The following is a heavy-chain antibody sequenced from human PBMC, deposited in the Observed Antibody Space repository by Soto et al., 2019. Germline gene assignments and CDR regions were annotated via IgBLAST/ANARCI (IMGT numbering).Heavy chain of an antibody. CDR3: ARVGYYYDSSGYYTAKYFQH. J-gene: IGHJ1*01. D-gene: IGHD3-22*01. CDR1: GYTFTSYA. CDR2: INAGNGNT. Sequence: ASVKVSCKASGYTFTSYAIHWVRQAPGQRLEWMGWINAGNGNTKYSQKFQGRVTITRDTSASTAYMELSSLRSEDTAVYYCARVGYYYDSSGYYTAKYFQHWGQGTLVTVS. V-gene: IGHV1-3*01.